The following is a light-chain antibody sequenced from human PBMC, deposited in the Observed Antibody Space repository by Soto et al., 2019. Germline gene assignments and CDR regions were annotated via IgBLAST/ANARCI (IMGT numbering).Light chain of an antibody. CDR3: TSFSSSTSLYV. V-gene: IGLV2-14*01. CDR2: QVT. Sequence: QSDLTQPSSVSGSLGQSITISCPGTTRYIDGYNYISWYQQLPGKAPKLMIYQVTIRPSGISNRFSGSKSGNTASLTISGLQAEDEADYYCTSFSSSTSLYVLGTVTKGLVL. J-gene: IGLJ1*01. CDR1: TRYIDGYNY.